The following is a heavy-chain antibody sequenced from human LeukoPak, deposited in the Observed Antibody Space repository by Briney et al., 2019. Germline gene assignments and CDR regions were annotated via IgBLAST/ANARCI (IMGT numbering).Heavy chain of an antibody. CDR2: ISAYNGNT. Sequence: ASVKVSCKASGYTFTSYGISWVRRAPGQGLEWMGWISAYNGNTNYAQKLQGRVTMTTDTSTSTVYMELSSLRSEDTAVYYCARDLSHYDSSGFFDYWGQGTLVTVSS. V-gene: IGHV1-18*01. J-gene: IGHJ4*02. CDR3: ARDLSHYDSSGFFDY. CDR1: GYTFTSYG. D-gene: IGHD3-22*01.